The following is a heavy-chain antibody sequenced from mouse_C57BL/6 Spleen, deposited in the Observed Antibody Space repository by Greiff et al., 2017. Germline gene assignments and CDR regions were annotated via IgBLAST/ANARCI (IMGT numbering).Heavy chain of an antibody. J-gene: IGHJ2*01. Sequence: VQLKQSGPELVKPGASVKISCKASGYTFTDYYMNWVKQSHGKSLEWIGDINPNNGGTSYNQKFKGKATLTVDKSSSTAYMELRSLTSEDSAVYYCAKSLYGNDGNFDYWGQGTTLTVSS. CDR1: GYTFTDYY. CDR2: INPNNGGT. V-gene: IGHV1-26*01. CDR3: AKSLYGNDGNFDY. D-gene: IGHD2-2*01.